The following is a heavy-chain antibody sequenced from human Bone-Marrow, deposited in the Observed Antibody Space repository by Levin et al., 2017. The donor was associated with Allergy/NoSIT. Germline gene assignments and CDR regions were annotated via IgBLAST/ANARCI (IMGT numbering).Heavy chain of an antibody. V-gene: IGHV4-59*08. CDR3: ARRVISAIGGWDMDV. J-gene: IGHJ6*02. Sequence: SETLSLTCTVSADSITNYFWVWIRQPPGKGLEWIGFISYSGNTNYNPSLKVRATISVDTSKYQFSLRLSSVTAADTAMYYCARRVISAIGGWDMDVWGQGTTVTVSS. CDR1: ADSITNYF. CDR2: ISYSGNT. D-gene: IGHD2-21*02.